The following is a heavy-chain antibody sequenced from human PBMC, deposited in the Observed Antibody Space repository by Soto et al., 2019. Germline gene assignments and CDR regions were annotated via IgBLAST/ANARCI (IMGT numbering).Heavy chain of an antibody. J-gene: IGHJ4*02. CDR1: GYSISSGYY. V-gene: IGHV4-38-2*01. CDR2: IYHSGST. Sequence: SETLCLTCAVSGYSISSGYYCGCIRPPPGKGLEWIGSIYHSGSTYYIPSLKSRVTVSVDTSKNQFSLKLSSVTAADTAVYYCVGAQDYGDFDYWGQGTLVTVSS. D-gene: IGHD4-17*01. CDR3: VGAQDYGDFDY.